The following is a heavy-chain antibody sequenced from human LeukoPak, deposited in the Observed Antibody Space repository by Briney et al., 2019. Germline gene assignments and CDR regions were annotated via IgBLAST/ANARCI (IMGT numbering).Heavy chain of an antibody. J-gene: IGHJ6*03. Sequence: PGGSLRLSCAASGFTFSDHYMDWVRQAPGKGLEWVGRTRNKANSYTTEYAESVKGRITISRDDSKKSLYLQMSSLKTEDTAVYYCARVKVGGYYYMDVWGKGTTVTVSS. CDR1: GFTFSDHY. V-gene: IGHV3-72*01. CDR3: ARVKVGGYYYMDV. CDR2: TRNKANSYTT. D-gene: IGHD2-15*01.